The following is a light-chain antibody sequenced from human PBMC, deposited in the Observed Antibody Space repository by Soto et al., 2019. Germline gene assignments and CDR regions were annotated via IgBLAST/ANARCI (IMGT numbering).Light chain of an antibody. V-gene: IGLV2-8*01. Sequence: QSALTQPPSAFGSPGQSVTISCTGTSSDVGGYNYVSWYQQHPGKAPKLMIYEVSKRPSGVPDRFSGSKSGNTASLTVSGLQAEDEADYYCSSYAGSNNFYGFGTGTKVTVL. CDR2: EVS. J-gene: IGLJ1*01. CDR3: SSYAGSNNFYG. CDR1: SSDVGGYNY.